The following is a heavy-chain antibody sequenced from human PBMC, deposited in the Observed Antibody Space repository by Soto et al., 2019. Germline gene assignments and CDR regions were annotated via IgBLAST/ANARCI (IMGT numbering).Heavy chain of an antibody. Sequence: QVQLQESGPGLVKPSETLSLTCTVSGGSVSSGSYYWSWIRQPPGKGLEWIGYIYYSGSTNYNPSLKSRVTIAVDTSKNQFSLKLSSVTAADTAVYYCARDRYGGDSVIDYWGQGTLVTVSS. CDR3: ARDRYGGDSVIDY. D-gene: IGHD2-21*02. V-gene: IGHV4-61*01. CDR2: IYYSGST. CDR1: GGSVSSGSYY. J-gene: IGHJ4*02.